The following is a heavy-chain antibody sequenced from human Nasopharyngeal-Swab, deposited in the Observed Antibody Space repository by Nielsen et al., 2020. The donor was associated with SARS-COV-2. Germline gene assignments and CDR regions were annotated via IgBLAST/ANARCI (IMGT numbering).Heavy chain of an antibody. D-gene: IGHD1-26*01. J-gene: IGHJ4*02. CDR3: ARFRVGGSYFDY. Sequence: ETLSLTCAVYGGSFSGYYWSWIRQPPGKGLEWIGEINHSGSTNYNPSLKSRVTISVDTSKNQFSLKLSSVAAADTAVYYCARFRVGGSYFDYWGQGTLVTVSS. CDR2: INHSGST. CDR1: GGSFSGYY. V-gene: IGHV4-34*01.